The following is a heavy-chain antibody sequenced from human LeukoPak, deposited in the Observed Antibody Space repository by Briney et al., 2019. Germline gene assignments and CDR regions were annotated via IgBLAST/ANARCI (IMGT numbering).Heavy chain of an antibody. J-gene: IGHJ4*02. CDR3: ARDYSTSSWDN. Sequence: GYTXXXYYMXWVRQAPGEGLEWMGWINPNSGGTNYAQKFQGRITMTRDPSITTAYMELSSLRSDDTAVYYCARDYSTSSWDNWGQGALVTVSS. CDR2: INPNSGGT. V-gene: IGHV1-2*02. CDR1: GYTXXXYY. D-gene: IGHD6-13*01.